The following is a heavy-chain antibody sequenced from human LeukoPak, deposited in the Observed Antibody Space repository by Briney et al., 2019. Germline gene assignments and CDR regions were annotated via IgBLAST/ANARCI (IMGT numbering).Heavy chain of an antibody. D-gene: IGHD3-3*01. CDR3: ARSWDFWSGYYPAFDY. J-gene: IGHJ4*02. CDR1: GGSISSYY. CDR2: IYTSGST. Sequence: SETLSLTCTVSGGSISSYYWSWIRQPAGKGLEWIGRIYTSGSTNYNPSLKSRVTMSVDTSKNQFSLKLSSVTAADTAVYYCARSWDFWSGYYPAFDYWGQGTLVTVSS. V-gene: IGHV4-4*07.